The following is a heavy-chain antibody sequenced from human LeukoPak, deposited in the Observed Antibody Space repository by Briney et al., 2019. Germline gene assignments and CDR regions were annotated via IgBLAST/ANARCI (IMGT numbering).Heavy chain of an antibody. CDR2: IKQDGSEK. D-gene: IGHD2/OR15-2a*01. CDR1: EFTSSDYW. CDR3: ARENRGRGGMDV. J-gene: IGHJ6*02. V-gene: IGHV3-7*04. Sequence: GGSLRLSCAASEFTSSDYWMSWVRQAPGKGLEGVANIKQDGSEKHYGDSVRGRFTISRDNAKNSLYLQMNSLRAEDMAVYYCARENRGRGGMDVWGQGTTVTVSS.